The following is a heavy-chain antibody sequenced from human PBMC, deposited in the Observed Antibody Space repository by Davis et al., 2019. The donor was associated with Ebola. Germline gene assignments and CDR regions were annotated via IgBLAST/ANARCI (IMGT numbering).Heavy chain of an antibody. V-gene: IGHV4-34*01. CDR3: ARVRYWLIPNWFDP. CDR1: GGSFSGYY. Sequence: MPSETLSLTCAVYGGSFSGYYWSWIRQPPGKGLEWIGEINHSGSTNYNPSLKSRVTISVDTSKNQFSLKLSSVTAADTAVYYCARVRYWLIPNWFDPWGQGTLVTVSP. CDR2: INHSGST. J-gene: IGHJ5*02. D-gene: IGHD2-21*01.